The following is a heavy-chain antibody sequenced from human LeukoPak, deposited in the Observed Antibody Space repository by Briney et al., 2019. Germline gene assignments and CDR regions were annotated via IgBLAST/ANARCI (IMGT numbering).Heavy chain of an antibody. D-gene: IGHD2-21*01. V-gene: IGHV4-39*01. Sequence: KPSETLSLTCTVSGGSISSSSYYWGWIRQPPGKGLEWIGSIYYSGSTYYKSSLKSRVTISVDTSKNQFSLKLSSVTAADTAVYYCARLPVVIAIPPYYYYMDVWGKGTTVTVSS. CDR3: ARLPVVIAIPPYYYYMDV. CDR1: GGSISSSSYY. J-gene: IGHJ6*03. CDR2: IYYSGST.